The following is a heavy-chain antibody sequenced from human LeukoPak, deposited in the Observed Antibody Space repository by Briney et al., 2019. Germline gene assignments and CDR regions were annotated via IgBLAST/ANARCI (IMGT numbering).Heavy chain of an antibody. V-gene: IGHV3-23*01. CDR1: GFTFSSYA. CDR2: ISGSGVST. CDR3: AIRDSSSWPYYFDY. D-gene: IGHD6-13*01. Sequence: GGSLRLSCAASGFTFSSYAMSWVRQAPGKGLEWVSVISGSGVSTYYADSVKGRFTISRDNSKNTLYLQMNSLRAEDTAVYYCAIRDSSSWPYYFDYWGQGTLVTVSS. J-gene: IGHJ4*02.